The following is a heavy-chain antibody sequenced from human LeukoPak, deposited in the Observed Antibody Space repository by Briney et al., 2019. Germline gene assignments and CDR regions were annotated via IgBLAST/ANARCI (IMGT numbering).Heavy chain of an antibody. CDR3: ARGDRYSISWYTDY. Sequence: ASVTVSCTASGYTFTIYGISWVRQAPGQGLGWMGWISAYNGNTNYAQKHQGRVTMTTDTSTSTAYMELRSLRSDDTAVYYCARGDRYSISWYTDYWGQGTLVTVSS. CDR2: ISAYNGNT. V-gene: IGHV1-18*04. CDR1: GYTFTIYG. J-gene: IGHJ4*02. D-gene: IGHD6-13*01.